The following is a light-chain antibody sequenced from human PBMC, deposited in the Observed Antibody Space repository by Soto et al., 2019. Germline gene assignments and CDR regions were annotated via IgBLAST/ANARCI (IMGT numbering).Light chain of an antibody. V-gene: IGLV2-14*01. CDR2: GVN. J-gene: IGLJ1*01. Sequence: QSALTQPASVSGSPGQSITISCSGTISDFIVYNYVSWYQQHPGKAPKLMLYGVNKRPSGVSNRFSGSKSGDTASLTISGPQAEDEADYYCTQNPRGSPPQVFETGTK. CDR1: ISDFIVYNY. CDR3: TQNPRGSPPQV.